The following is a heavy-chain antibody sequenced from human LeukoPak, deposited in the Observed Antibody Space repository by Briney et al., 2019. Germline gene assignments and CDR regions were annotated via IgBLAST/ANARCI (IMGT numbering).Heavy chain of an antibody. J-gene: IGHJ6*03. CDR2: IIPIFGTA. Sequence: GSSVKVSCKASGGTFSSNAISWVRQAPGQGLEWMGGIIPIFGTANYAQKFQGRVTITTDESTSTAYMELSSLRSEDTAVYYCARGIQRGDYYYMDVWGKGTTVTVSS. D-gene: IGHD5-18*01. CDR1: GGTFSSNA. CDR3: ARGIQRGDYYYMDV. V-gene: IGHV1-69*05.